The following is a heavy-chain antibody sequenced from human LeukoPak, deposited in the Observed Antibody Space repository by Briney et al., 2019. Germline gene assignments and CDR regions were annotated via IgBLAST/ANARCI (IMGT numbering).Heavy chain of an antibody. CDR2: ISGSASST. D-gene: IGHD1-26*01. CDR3: ARDRGSYYDY. V-gene: IGHV3-23*01. Sequence: GGSLRLSCAASGFTFSNYAMSWVRQAPGKGLEWVSAISGSASSTYHADSVKGRFTISRDNAKNSLYLQMNSLRAEDTAVYYCARDRGSYYDYWGQGTLVTVSS. CDR1: GFTFSNYA. J-gene: IGHJ4*02.